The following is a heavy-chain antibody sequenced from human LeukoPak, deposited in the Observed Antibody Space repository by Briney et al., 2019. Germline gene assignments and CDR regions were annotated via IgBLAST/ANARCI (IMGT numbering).Heavy chain of an antibody. CDR3: ARGGPASSPNWFDP. CDR2: IKQDGSEK. Sequence: GGSLRLSCAASGFTFSSYWMSWVRQAPGKGLEWVANIKQDGSEKYYVDSVKGRFTISRDNAKNSLYLQMNGLRAEDTAVYYCARGGPASSPNWFDPWGQGTLVTVSS. V-gene: IGHV3-7*01. D-gene: IGHD6-13*01. J-gene: IGHJ5*02. CDR1: GFTFSSYW.